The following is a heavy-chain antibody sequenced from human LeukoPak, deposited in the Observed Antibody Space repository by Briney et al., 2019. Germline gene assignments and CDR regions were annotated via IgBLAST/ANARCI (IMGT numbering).Heavy chain of an antibody. CDR1: GFTFSSSA. CDR2: ISNNGGYT. CDR3: AKEGSSGWIPTRHFDH. V-gene: IGHV3-23*01. J-gene: IGHJ4*02. D-gene: IGHD6-19*01. Sequence: SGGSLRLSCAASGFTFSSSAMSWVRQAPGKGLEWVSAISNNGGYTYYADSVQGRFTISRDNSKNTLSLQMSSLRAEDTAVYYCAKEGSSGWIPTRHFDHWGLGTLVTVSS.